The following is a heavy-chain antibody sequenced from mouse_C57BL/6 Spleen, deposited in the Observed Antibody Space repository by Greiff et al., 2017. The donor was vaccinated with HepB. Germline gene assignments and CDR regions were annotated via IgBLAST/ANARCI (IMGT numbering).Heavy chain of an antibody. CDR1: GYAFSSSW. CDR3: ARLHYYGSSYLFDY. J-gene: IGHJ2*01. CDR2: IYPGDGDT. V-gene: IGHV1-82*01. Sequence: VKLMESGPELVKPGASVKISCKASGYAFSSSWMNWVKQRPGKGLEWIGRIYPGDGDTNYNGKFKGKATLTADKSSSTAYMQLSSLTSEDSAVYFCARLHYYGSSYLFDYWGQGTTLTVSS. D-gene: IGHD1-1*01.